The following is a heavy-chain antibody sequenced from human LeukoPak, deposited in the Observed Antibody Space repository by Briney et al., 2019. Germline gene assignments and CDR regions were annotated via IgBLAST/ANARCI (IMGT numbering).Heavy chain of an antibody. V-gene: IGHV3-30*02. CDR3: AKDAIAALPGDAFDI. CDR2: IRYDGSNK. CDR1: GFTFSSYG. D-gene: IGHD6-13*01. J-gene: IGHJ3*02. Sequence: GGSLRLSCAASGFTFSSYGMHWVRQAPGKGLEWVAFIRYDGSNKYYADSVKGRFTISRDNSKNTLYLQMNSLRAEDTAVYYCAKDAIAALPGDAFDIWGQGTMVTVSS.